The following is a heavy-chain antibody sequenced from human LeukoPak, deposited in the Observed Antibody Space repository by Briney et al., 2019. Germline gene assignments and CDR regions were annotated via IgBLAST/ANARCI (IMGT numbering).Heavy chain of an antibody. CDR1: GGSISSYY. D-gene: IGHD3-9*01. V-gene: IGHV4-59*01. CDR3: ARARYVNSFYAFDI. Sequence: SETLSLTCTVSGGSISSYYWSWIRQPPGKGLEWIGHIYYSGSTSYNPSLKSRVTIFGDTSKNQFFLKLSSVTAADTAVYYCARARYVNSFYAFDIWGQGTLVTVSS. CDR2: IYYSGST. J-gene: IGHJ3*02.